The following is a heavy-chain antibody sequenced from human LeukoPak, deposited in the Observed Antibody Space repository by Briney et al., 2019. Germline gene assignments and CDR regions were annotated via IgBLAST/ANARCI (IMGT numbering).Heavy chain of an antibody. CDR3: ARDHCSSTSCLYYYYYGMDV. CDR2: IYTSGST. CDR1: GGSISSGSYY. Sequence: SETLSLICTVSGGSISSGSYYWSWIRQPAGKGLEWIGRIYTSGSTNYNPSLKSRVTISVDTSKNQFSLRLSSVTAADTAVYYCARDHCSSTSCLYYYYYGMDVWGQGTTVTVSS. V-gene: IGHV4-61*02. J-gene: IGHJ6*02. D-gene: IGHD2-2*01.